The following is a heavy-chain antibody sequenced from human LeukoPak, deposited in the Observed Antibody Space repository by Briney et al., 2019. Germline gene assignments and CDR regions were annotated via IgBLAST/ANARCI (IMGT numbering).Heavy chain of an antibody. CDR1: GYTFTGYY. CDR3: ARVGYDILTGRPNYYYYYGMDV. Sequence: ASVKVSCKASGYTFTGYYMHWVRQAPGQGLEWMGWISPNXGXTNYAQKFQGRVTMTRDTSISTAYMELSRLRSDDTAVYYCARVGYDILTGRPNYYYYYGMDVWGQGTTVTVSS. J-gene: IGHJ6*02. V-gene: IGHV1-2*02. D-gene: IGHD3-9*01. CDR2: ISPNXGXT.